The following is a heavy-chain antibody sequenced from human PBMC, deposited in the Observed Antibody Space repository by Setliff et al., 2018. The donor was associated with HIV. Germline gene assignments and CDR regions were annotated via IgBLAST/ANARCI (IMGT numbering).Heavy chain of an antibody. CDR3: ARYYYDRSGSSAPYYFMDV. J-gene: IGHJ6*03. CDR2: VNHSGDA. D-gene: IGHD3-22*01. V-gene: IGHV4-34*01. Sequence: PSETLSLTCAVYNASLSDYHWNWIRQVPEKGLEWIGEVNHSGDANYNPSLKSRVTISVDKSKNQFSLKLTSVTAADTAVYYCARYYYDRSGSSAPYYFMDVWGKGTTVTVSS. CDR1: NASLSDYH.